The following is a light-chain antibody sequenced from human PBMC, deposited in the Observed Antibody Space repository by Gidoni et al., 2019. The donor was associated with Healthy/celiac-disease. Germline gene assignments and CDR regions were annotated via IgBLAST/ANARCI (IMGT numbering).Light chain of an antibody. CDR1: QSFSSY. CDR3: QQRSNWPPHT. J-gene: IGKJ2*01. CDR2: DAS. V-gene: IGKV3-11*01. Sequence: EIVLTQSPATLSLSPGERATLSCRASQSFSSYLAWYQQKPGQAPRLLIYDASNRATGIPARFSGSGSGTDFTLTISSLEPEDFAVYYCQQRSNWPPHTFXQXTKLEIK.